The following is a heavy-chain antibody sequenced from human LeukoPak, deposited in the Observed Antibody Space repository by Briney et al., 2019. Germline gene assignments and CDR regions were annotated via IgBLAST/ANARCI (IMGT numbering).Heavy chain of an antibody. CDR3: ARQVGATIFDY. CDR2: IYHSGST. CDR1: GFTFSNAW. J-gene: IGHJ4*02. Sequence: GSLRLSCAASGFTFSNAWMSWVRQPPGKGLEWIGEIYHSGSTNYNPSLKSRVTISVDKSKNQFSLKLSSVTAADTAVYYCARQVGATIFDYWGQGTLVTVSS. D-gene: IGHD1-26*01. V-gene: IGHV4-4*02.